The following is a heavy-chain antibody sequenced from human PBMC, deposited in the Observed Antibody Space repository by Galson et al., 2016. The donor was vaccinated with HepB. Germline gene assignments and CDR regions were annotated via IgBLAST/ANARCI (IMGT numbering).Heavy chain of an antibody. CDR1: TFMFSSYT. CDR3: VSRGAQWLVTADS. V-gene: IGHV3-64D*06. CDR2: ISSDGGSA. J-gene: IGHJ4*02. D-gene: IGHD5-12*01. Sequence: SLRLSCAASTFMFSSYTMHWVRQAPGKGLKYVSAISSDGGSAYYIDSVKGRFTISRDNSKNSLYLQMTSLRTEDTAVYYCVSRGAQWLVTADSWGQGTLVVVSS.